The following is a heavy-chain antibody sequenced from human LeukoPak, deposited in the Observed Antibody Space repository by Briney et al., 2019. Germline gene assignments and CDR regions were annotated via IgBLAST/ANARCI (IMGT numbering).Heavy chain of an antibody. CDR3: ARDGYCSSTSCYYYYYMDV. J-gene: IGHJ6*03. Sequence: ASVKVSCKASGYTFTSYDINWVRQATGQGLEWMGWMNPNSGNTGYAQKFQGRVTMTRNTSISTVYMELSSLRSEDTAVYYCARDGYCSSTSCYYYYYMDVWGKGTTVTISS. D-gene: IGHD2-2*03. CDR1: GYTFTSYD. V-gene: IGHV1-8*01. CDR2: MNPNSGNT.